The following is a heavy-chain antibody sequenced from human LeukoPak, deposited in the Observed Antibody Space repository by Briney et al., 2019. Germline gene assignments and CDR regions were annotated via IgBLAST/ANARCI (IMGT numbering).Heavy chain of an antibody. V-gene: IGHV4-61*02. D-gene: IGHD6-19*01. Sequence: PSETLSLTCTVSGGSISSGSYYWSWIRQPAGKGLEWIGRIYTSGSTNYNPSLKSRVTISVDTSKNQFSLKLSSVTAADTAVYYCARLYYWRRIAVAGTPPTLFDYWGQGTLVTVSS. CDR2: IYTSGST. CDR3: ARLYYWRRIAVAGTPPTLFDY. CDR1: GGSISSGSYY. J-gene: IGHJ4*02.